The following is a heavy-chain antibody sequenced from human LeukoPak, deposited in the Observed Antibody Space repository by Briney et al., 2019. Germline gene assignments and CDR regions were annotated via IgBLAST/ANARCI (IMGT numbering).Heavy chain of an antibody. J-gene: IGHJ4*02. CDR1: GFKFMHSW. V-gene: IGHV3-15*01. CDR2: IKSQSAGGTI. CDR3: TTDPRD. Sequence: GGSLRLSCAASGFKFMHSWMSWVRQSPGKGLEWIGRIKSQSAGGTIDYTAPVKGRFTISRDDSKNTLYLQMNSLKTEDTAVYYCTTDPRDWGQGTLVTVSS.